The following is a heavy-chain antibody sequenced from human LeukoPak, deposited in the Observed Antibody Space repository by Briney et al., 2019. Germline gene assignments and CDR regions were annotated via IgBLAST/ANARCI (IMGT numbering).Heavy chain of an antibody. V-gene: IGHV3-30*18. CDR1: GFTFSSYG. Sequence: QPGRSLTLSCAASGFTFSSYGMHWVRQAPGKGLEWVADISYDGSNKYYADSVKGRFTLSRDNSKNTLYLQMNSLRAEDTAVYYCAKDYYVRTERPQIDYWGQGTLVTVSS. J-gene: IGHJ4*02. CDR2: ISYDGSNK. D-gene: IGHD3-10*02. CDR3: AKDYYVRTERPQIDY.